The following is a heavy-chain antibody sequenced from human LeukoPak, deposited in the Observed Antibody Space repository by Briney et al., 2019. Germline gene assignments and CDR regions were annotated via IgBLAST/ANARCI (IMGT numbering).Heavy chain of an antibody. D-gene: IGHD6-13*01. CDR3: ARGSIAAAGTLY. J-gene: IGHJ4*02. V-gene: IGHV3-21*01. CDR1: GFTFSSYA. CDR2: ISSSSSYI. Sequence: PGGSLRLSCAASGFTFSSYAMSWVRQAPGKGLEWVSSISSSSSYIYYADSVKGRFTISRDNAKNSLYLQMNSLRAEDTAVYYCARGSIAAAGTLYWGQGTLVTVSS.